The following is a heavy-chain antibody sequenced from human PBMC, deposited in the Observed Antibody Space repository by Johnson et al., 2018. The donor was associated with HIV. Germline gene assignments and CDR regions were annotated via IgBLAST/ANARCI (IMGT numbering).Heavy chain of an antibody. Sequence: QVQLVESGGGVVQPGGSLRLSCAASVFTFSNYAMHWVRQAPGKGLEWVAVISFDGNNKYYADSVKGRLTISRDNSKNTLFLQMNSLSADDPAVYYCAKVALATAAWGVGLNIWGPGTMVTVAS. D-gene: IGHD6-13*01. J-gene: IGHJ3*02. CDR2: ISFDGNNK. CDR1: VFTFSNYA. CDR3: AKVALATAAWGVGLNI. V-gene: IGHV3-30*04.